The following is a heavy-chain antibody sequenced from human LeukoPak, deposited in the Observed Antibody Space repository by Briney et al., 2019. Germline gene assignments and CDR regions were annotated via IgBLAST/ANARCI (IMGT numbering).Heavy chain of an antibody. CDR3: ARVEGVPAAVFDY. CDR1: GGSISSGGYY. J-gene: IGHJ4*02. CDR2: IYYSGST. V-gene: IGHV4-31*03. Sequence: SQTLSLTCTVSGGSISSGGYYWSWIRQHPGKGLEWIGYIYYSGSTYYNPSLKSRVTISVDTSKNQFSLKLSSVTAADTAVYYCARVEGVPAAVFDYWGQGTLVTVSS. D-gene: IGHD2-2*01.